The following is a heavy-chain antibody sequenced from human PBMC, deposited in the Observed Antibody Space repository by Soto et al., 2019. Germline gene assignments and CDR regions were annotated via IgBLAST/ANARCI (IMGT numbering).Heavy chain of an antibody. Sequence: GGSLRLSCAASGFTFSSYAMSWVRQAPGKGLEWVSAISGSGGSTYYADSVKGRFTISRDNSKNTLYLQMNSLRAEDTAVYYSAKDSPHIGIVVVITTAFDIWGQGTMVTVSS. D-gene: IGHD3-22*01. V-gene: IGHV3-23*01. J-gene: IGHJ3*02. CDR2: ISGSGGST. CDR1: GFTFSSYA. CDR3: AKDSPHIGIVVVITTAFDI.